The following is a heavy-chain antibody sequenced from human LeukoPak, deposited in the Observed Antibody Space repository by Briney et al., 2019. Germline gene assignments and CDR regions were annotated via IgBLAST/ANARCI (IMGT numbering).Heavy chain of an antibody. CDR1: GFTFSSYG. CDR2: ISGSGGST. V-gene: IGHV3-23*01. CDR3: AKDQEGTVVVTHAFDI. J-gene: IGHJ3*02. D-gene: IGHD2-21*02. Sequence: GGSLRLSCAASGFTFSSYGMSWVRQAPGKGLEWVSAISGSGGSTYYADSVKGRFTISRDNSKNTLYLQMNSLRAEDTAVYYCAKDQEGTVVVTHAFDIWGQGTMVTVSS.